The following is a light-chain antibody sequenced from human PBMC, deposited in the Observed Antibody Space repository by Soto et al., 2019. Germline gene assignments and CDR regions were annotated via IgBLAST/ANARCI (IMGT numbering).Light chain of an antibody. CDR2: EVS. Sequence: QSALTQPASVSGSPGQSITISCTGTSSDVGSYNLVSWFQQHPGEAPKLIIYEVSDRPSGVSNRFSGSKSGTSASLAISGLQSEDEADYYCAAWDDSLNGRVFGGGTKLTVL. V-gene: IGLV2-14*02. J-gene: IGLJ3*02. CDR1: SSDVGSYNL. CDR3: AAWDDSLNGRV.